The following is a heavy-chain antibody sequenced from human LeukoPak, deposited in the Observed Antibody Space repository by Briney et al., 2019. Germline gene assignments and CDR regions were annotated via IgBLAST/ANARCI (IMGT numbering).Heavy chain of an antibody. CDR3: TRLPKYSRPLDY. V-gene: IGHV1-8*02. Sequence: ASVKVSCKASGYTFSSYDINWVRQATGQGLEWMGWMNPNSGNTAYAQKFQGRVTMSRDTSISTAYMELSSLRSEDTAVYYCTRLPKYSRPLDYWGQGTLVTVSS. CDR2: MNPNSGNT. CDR1: GYTFSSYD. J-gene: IGHJ4*02. D-gene: IGHD6-6*01.